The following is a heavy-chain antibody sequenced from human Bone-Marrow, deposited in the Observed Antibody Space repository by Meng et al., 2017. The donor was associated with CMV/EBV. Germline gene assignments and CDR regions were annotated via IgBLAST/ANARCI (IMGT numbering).Heavy chain of an antibody. V-gene: IGHV3-7*01. D-gene: IGHD4-23*01. J-gene: IGHJ6*02. Sequence: GESLKISCAASGFTFSRYWMSWVRQAPGKGLEWVANIKPDGSDTDYLDSVKGRFAISRDNAKNSLYLQMNSLRAEDTAVYYCVRNSDYGGHYAMDDWGQGTTVTVSS. CDR3: VRNSDYGGHYAMDD. CDR2: IKPDGSDT. CDR1: GFTFSRYW.